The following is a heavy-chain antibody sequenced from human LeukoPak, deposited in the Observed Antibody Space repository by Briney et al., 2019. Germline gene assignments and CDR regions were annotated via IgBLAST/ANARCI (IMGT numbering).Heavy chain of an antibody. V-gene: IGHV3-48*01. J-gene: IGHJ6*03. CDR1: GFIFSSYS. D-gene: IGHD6-6*01. CDR3: ARDRGSSSWDYYYYMDV. Sequence: GGSLSLSCAASGFIFSSYSMNWVRQAPGKGLEWVSYISSSSNTIYYADSVKGRFTISRDNAKNSLSLQMNSLSAEDTAVYYCARDRGSSSWDYYYYMDVWGKGTTVTVSS. CDR2: ISSSSNTI.